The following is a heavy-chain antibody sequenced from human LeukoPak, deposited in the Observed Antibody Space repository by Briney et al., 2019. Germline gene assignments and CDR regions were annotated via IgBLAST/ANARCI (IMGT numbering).Heavy chain of an antibody. J-gene: IGHJ3*02. V-gene: IGHV3-9*01. D-gene: IGHD4-17*01. CDR2: ISWNSGSI. CDR1: GFTFDDYA. CDR3: AKGDYVGAFDI. Sequence: GRSLRLSCAASGFTFDDYAMHWVRQAPGKGLEWVSGISWNSGSIGYADSVMGQFTISRDNAKNSLYLQMNSLRAEDTALYYCAKGDYVGAFDIWGQGTMVTVSS.